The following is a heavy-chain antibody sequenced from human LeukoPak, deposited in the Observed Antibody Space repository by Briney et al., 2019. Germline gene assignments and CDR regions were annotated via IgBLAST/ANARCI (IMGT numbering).Heavy chain of an antibody. V-gene: IGHV3-53*01. CDR2: IYSGGYT. J-gene: IGHJ4*02. CDR3: AKRYYYGSSSFDY. D-gene: IGHD3-10*01. Sequence: GGSLRLSCAASGFTVSSNYMSWVRQAPGKGLEWVSDIYSGGYTYYADSVKGRFTISRDNSKSTLYLEMNSLTAEDTAVYYCAKRYYYGSSSFDYWGQGTLVTVSS. CDR1: GFTVSSNY.